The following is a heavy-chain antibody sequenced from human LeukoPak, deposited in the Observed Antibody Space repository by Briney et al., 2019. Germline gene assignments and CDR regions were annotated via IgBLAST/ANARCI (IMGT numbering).Heavy chain of an antibody. V-gene: IGHV3-30*18. Sequence: GGSLRLSCAASGFTFSSYGMHWVRQAPGKGLEWVAVISYDGSNKYYADSVKGRFTISRDNSKNTLYLQMNSLRAEDTAVYYCAKATYSSSWCHLDYWGQGTLVTVSS. CDR3: AKATYSSSWCHLDY. CDR2: ISYDGSNK. CDR1: GFTFSSYG. J-gene: IGHJ4*02. D-gene: IGHD6-13*01.